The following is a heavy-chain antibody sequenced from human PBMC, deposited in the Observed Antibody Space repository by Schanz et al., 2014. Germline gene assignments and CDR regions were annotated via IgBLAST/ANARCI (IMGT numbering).Heavy chain of an antibody. D-gene: IGHD2-8*01. Sequence: QVQLQESGPGLVKPSDTLSLTCAVSGYSINTSDWWGWIRQPPGKGLEWIGYIYYSGSTYYNPSLKSRVTMSVDTSKTQFSLKLRSVTAVDTAVYYCASKGLTTDAFDIWGQGTMVTVSS. V-gene: IGHV4-28*07. CDR1: GYSINTSDW. CDR2: IYYSGST. J-gene: IGHJ3*02. CDR3: ASKGLTTDAFDI.